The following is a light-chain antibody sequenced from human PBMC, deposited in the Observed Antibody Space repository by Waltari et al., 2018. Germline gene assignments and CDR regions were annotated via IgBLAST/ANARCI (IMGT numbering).Light chain of an antibody. CDR3: TSYTSSSTYV. CDR2: DVK. V-gene: IGLV2-14*03. CDR1: SSYVGGYNY. J-gene: IGLJ1*01. Sequence: QSALTQPASVAGSPGQSTTNSCTGTSSYVGGYNYVSWYQHHPGKGPKLMIYDVKKSPSGVSDRFSGSKTGNTASLTIYGLQTEDEADYYCTSYTSSSTYVFGIGTKVTVL.